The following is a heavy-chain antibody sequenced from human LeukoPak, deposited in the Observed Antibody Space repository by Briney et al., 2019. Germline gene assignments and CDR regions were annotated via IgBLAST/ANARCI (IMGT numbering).Heavy chain of an antibody. J-gene: IGHJ6*03. Sequence: GGSLRLSCAASGLTFDDHGMSWVRQAPGKGLQWVSAINWNGDSTSYADSVKGRFTISRDNAKNSLYLQMNSLRAEDTALYYCAREKVTTDNYYYMDVWGKGTTVTVSS. CDR3: AREKVTTDNYYYMDV. CDR2: INWNGDST. V-gene: IGHV3-20*04. CDR1: GLTFDDHG. D-gene: IGHD4-11*01.